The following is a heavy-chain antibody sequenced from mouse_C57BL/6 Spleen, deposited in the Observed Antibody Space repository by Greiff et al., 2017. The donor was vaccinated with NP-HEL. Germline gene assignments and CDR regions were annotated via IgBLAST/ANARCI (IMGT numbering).Heavy chain of an antibody. CDR3: ASSLYYGSTYWYFDV. D-gene: IGHD1-1*01. CDR1: GYTFTSYW. V-gene: IGHV1-64*01. Sequence: QVQLKQPGAELVKPGASVKLSCKASGYTFTSYWMHWVKQRPGQGLEWIGMIHPNSGSTNYNEKFKSKATLTVDKSSSTAYMQLSSLTSEDSAVYYCASSLYYGSTYWYFDVWGTGTTVTVSS. J-gene: IGHJ1*03. CDR2: IHPNSGST.